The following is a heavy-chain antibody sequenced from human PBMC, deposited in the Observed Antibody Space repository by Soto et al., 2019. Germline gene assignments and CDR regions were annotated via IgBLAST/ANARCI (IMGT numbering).Heavy chain of an antibody. Sequence: PSETLSLTCTISGASTGGYYWSWIRQSPGRGLEWIGYVFSSGSTNYSPSLQSRAAISIDTSKRQFFLKLTSVTAADTALYYCARHWWSSGSYLVFDSWGQGTQVTVSS. V-gene: IGHV4-59*08. CDR1: GASTGGYY. J-gene: IGHJ4*02. CDR2: VFSSGST. CDR3: ARHWWSSGSYLVFDS. D-gene: IGHD6-19*01.